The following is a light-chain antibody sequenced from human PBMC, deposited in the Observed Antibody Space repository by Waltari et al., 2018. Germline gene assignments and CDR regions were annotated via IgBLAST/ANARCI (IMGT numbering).Light chain of an antibody. J-gene: IGLJ1*01. Sequence: QSALTQPAPVSVSPGQSITISCTGTSSDVGGYNYLSWYQQHPGKAPKLMIYDVSNRPSGVSNRFSGSKSGNTASLTISGLQAEDEADYYCSSYTSSSTPYVFGTGTKVTVL. CDR1: SSDVGGYNY. V-gene: IGLV2-14*01. CDR2: DVS. CDR3: SSYTSSSTPYV.